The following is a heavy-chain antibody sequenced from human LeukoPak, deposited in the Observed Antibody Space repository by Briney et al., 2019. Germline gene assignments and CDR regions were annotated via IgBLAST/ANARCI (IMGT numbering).Heavy chain of an antibody. CDR3: AKVKYYDSSGYYSVFDY. J-gene: IGHJ4*02. D-gene: IGHD3-22*01. CDR2: ISGSGGST. V-gene: IGHV3-23*01. CDR1: GFTFSSYG. Sequence: GGSLRLSCAASGFTFSSYGLHWVRQAPGKGLEWVSAISGSGGSTYYADSVKGRFTISRDNSKNTLYLQMNSLRAEDTAVYYCAKVKYYDSSGYYSVFDYWGQGTLVTVSS.